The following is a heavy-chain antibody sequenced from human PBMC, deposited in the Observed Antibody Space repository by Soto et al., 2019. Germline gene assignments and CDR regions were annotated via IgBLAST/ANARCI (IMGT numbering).Heavy chain of an antibody. D-gene: IGHD3-9*01. V-gene: IGHV3-74*01. J-gene: IGHJ6*02. CDR1: GFTFSSYW. Sequence: SLRLSCAASGFTFSSYWMHWVRQAPGKGLVWVSRINSDGSSTSYADSVKGRFTISRDNAKNTLYLQMNSLRAEDTAVYYCARDQPNDILTGPSYYYYGMDVWGQGTTVTVS. CDR2: INSDGSST. CDR3: ARDQPNDILTGPSYYYYGMDV.